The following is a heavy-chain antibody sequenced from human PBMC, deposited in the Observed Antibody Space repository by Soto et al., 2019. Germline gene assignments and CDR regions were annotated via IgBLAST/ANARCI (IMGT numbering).Heavy chain of an antibody. V-gene: IGHV1-69*13. J-gene: IGHJ5*02. Sequence: GASVKVSCKASGGTFSSYAISWVRQAPGQGLEWMGGIIPIFGTANYAQKFQGRVTITADESTSTAYMELSSLRSEDTAVYYCASNFDSSSWYWFDPWGQGTLVTVSS. CDR2: IIPIFGTA. CDR3: ASNFDSSSWYWFDP. D-gene: IGHD6-13*01. CDR1: GGTFSSYA.